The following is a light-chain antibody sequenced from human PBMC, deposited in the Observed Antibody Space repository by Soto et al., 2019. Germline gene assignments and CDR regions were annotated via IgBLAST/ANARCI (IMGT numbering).Light chain of an antibody. Sequence: ETVLTQSPVTLSLSPGERATLSCRASQSVGSYLAWYQQKPGQAPRLLIYDASSRAPGVPARFSGSGSGTDFTLTISSLEPEDFAVYYCQQRSNRPPITFGQGTRLEIK. J-gene: IGKJ5*01. CDR1: QSVGSY. CDR2: DAS. CDR3: QQRSNRPPIT. V-gene: IGKV3-11*01.